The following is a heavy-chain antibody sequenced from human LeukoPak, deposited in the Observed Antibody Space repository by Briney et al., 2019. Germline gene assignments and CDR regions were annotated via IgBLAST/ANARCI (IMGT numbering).Heavy chain of an antibody. J-gene: IGHJ4*02. CDR1: GYSFTRYW. Sequence: PGESLKISCKGSGYSFTRYWIGWVRQMPGKGLELMGIIYPGDSDTRYSPSFQGQITISADKSISTAFPQWSSLKASDSALYYCARRYCSSTRCYFQFDYWGQGTLVTVSS. CDR3: ARRYCSSTRCYFQFDY. V-gene: IGHV5-51*01. CDR2: IYPGDSDT. D-gene: IGHD2-2*01.